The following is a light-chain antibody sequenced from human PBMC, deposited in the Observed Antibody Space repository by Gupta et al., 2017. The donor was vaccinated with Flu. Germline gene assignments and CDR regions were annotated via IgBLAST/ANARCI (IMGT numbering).Light chain of an antibody. CDR1: QSVSSY. J-gene: IGKJ1*01. Sequence: DIVLTQSPATLSLSPGERATLSCRASQSVSSYLAWYQQKPGQAPRLLIYDASNRATGIPVRFSGSGSGTDFTLTISSLEPEDLAVYYCHQRSNWPPWTFGQGTKVEIK. V-gene: IGKV3-11*01. CDR2: DAS. CDR3: HQRSNWPPWT.